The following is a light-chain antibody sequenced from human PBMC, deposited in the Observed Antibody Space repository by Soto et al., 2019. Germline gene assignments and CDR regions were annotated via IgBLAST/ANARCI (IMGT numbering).Light chain of an antibody. V-gene: IGLV2-14*01. CDR1: SSDVGGYNY. J-gene: IGLJ2*01. CDR2: DVS. CDR3: SSYTSSSHLILVV. Sequence: QSVLTQPASVSGSPGQSITISFTGTSSDVGGYNYVSWYQQHPGKAPKLMIYDVSNRPSGVSNRFSGSQSGNTAALTISGRQAEDEADYYCSSYTSSSHLILVVFGGGTKLTVL.